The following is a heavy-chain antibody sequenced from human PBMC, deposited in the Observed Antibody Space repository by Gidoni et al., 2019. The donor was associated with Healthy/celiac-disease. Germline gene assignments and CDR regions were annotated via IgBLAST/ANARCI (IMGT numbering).Heavy chain of an antibody. CDR2: IYYSGST. D-gene: IGHD5-18*01. J-gene: IGHJ6*02. Sequence: QVQLQESGPGLVKPSGTLSLTCTVSGCAIRSYYWSWIRQPPGKGLEWIGYIYYSGSTNYNPSLKSRVTISVDTSKNQFSLKLSSVTAADTAVYYCARAQPAMGAYYYYGMDVWGQGTTVTVSS. CDR3: ARAQPAMGAYYYYGMDV. CDR1: GCAIRSYY. V-gene: IGHV4-59*01.